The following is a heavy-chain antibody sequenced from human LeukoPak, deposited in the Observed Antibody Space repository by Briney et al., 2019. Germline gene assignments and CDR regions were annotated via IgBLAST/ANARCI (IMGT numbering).Heavy chain of an antibody. CDR3: ARAAGHCTSTICYPEYFQH. J-gene: IGHJ1*01. V-gene: IGHV3-7*03. CDR1: RFTFSSYW. D-gene: IGHD2-2*01. Sequence: GGSLRLSCAASRFTFSSYWMSWVRQAPGKGLQWVANIKEDGSEKYYGDSVKGRFTISRDNSKNTLYLQMNSLRAEDTAVYYCARAAGHCTSTICYPEYFQHWGQGTLATVSS. CDR2: IKEDGSEK.